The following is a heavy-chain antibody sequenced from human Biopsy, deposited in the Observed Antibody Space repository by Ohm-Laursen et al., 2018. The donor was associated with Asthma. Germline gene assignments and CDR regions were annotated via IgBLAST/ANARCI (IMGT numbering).Heavy chain of an antibody. CDR1: GFPFSNYV. J-gene: IGHJ3*02. CDR2: VSSDGHNK. CDR3: AGQSGQDYGDSSGFDI. V-gene: IGHV3-33*03. D-gene: IGHD3-22*01. Sequence: SLRLSCAASGFPFSNYVMSWVRQGPGKGLEWVALVSSDGHNKYYEDSVKGRFTISRDNSRNRLYLQINRLTVEDSAVYFCAGQSGQDYGDSSGFDIWGQGTKVAVSS.